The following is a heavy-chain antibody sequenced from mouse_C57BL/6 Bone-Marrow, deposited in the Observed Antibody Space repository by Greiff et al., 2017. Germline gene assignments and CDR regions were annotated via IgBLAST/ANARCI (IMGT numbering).Heavy chain of an antibody. Sequence: VQLQQSGPVLVKPGASVKMSCKASGYTFTDYYMNWVKQSHGKSLEWIGVINPYNGGTSYNQKFKGKATLTVDKSSSTAYMELNSLTSEDYAVYYCARSDYDYAMDYWGQGTSVTVSS. J-gene: IGHJ4*01. V-gene: IGHV1-19*01. CDR3: ARSDYDYAMDY. CDR1: GYTFTDYY. CDR2: INPYNGGT. D-gene: IGHD2-4*01.